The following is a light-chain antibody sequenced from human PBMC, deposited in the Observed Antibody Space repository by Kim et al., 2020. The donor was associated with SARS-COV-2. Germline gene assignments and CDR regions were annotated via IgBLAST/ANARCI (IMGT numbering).Light chain of an antibody. CDR2: GAS. CDR1: QSVSSSY. J-gene: IGKJ2*01. CDR3: QQYGSSPRT. Sequence: SPGESATLSCRASQSVSSSYLAWYQQKPGQAPRLLIYGASSRATGIPDRLSGSGSGTDFTLTISRLAPEDFAVYYCQQYGSSPRTCGQGTKLEI. V-gene: IGKV3-20*01.